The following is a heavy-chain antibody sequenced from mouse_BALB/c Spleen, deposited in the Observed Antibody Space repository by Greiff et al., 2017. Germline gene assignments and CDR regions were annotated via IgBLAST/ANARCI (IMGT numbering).Heavy chain of an antibody. CDR3: ARDYRYYWFAY. J-gene: IGHJ3*01. Sequence: VQLQQPGAELVKPGASVKLSCKASGYTFTSYWMHWVKQRPGQGLEWIGEIDPSDSYTNYNQKFKGKATLSVDKSSSTAYMQLSSLTSDDSAVYFCARDYRYYWFAYWGQGTLVTVSA. CDR1: GYTFTSYW. CDR2: IDPSDSYT. D-gene: IGHD2-14*01. V-gene: IGHV1-69*02.